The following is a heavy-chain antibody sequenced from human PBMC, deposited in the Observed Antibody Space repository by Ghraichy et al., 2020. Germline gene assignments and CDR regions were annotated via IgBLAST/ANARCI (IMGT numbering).Heavy chain of an antibody. Sequence: SETLSLTCTVSGGPISSGGYYWSWIRQHPGKGLEWIGYIYYSGSTYYNPSLKSRVTISVDTSKTQFSLKLSSVTAADTAVNYWERQYYDSGRLFDYWGQGTLVTVYS. J-gene: IGHJ4*02. V-gene: IGHV4-31*03. D-gene: IGHD3-22*01. CDR1: GGPISSGGYY. CDR2: IYYSGST. CDR3: ERQYYDSGRLFDY.